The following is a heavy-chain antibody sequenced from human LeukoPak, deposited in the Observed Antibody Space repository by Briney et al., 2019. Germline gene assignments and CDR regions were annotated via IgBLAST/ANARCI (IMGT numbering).Heavy chain of an antibody. CDR3: AREYGGGDSYGYYY. CDR1: GATFSSYA. CDR2: VITTLGIA. D-gene: IGHD5-18*01. Sequence: SVNLSCKSSGATFSSYAISWVRQAPGQGLEWVGRVITTLGIANYAQSFQGRVTITADKSTGTAYLQLSSLRSEDTAVYYCAREYGGGDSYGYYYWGQGTLVSASS. V-gene: IGHV1-69*04. J-gene: IGHJ4*02.